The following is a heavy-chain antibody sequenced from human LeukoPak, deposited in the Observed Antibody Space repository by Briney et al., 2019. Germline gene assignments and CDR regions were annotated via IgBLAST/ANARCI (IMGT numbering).Heavy chain of an antibody. CDR2: ISGSGDNT. J-gene: IGHJ4*02. V-gene: IGHV3-23*01. CDR3: AKASVWTMVRVVSYFDE. D-gene: IGHD3-10*01. Sequence: GGSLRLSCAASGFTFSNYEIHWVRQAPGKGLEWVSGISGSGDNTWYADSVKGRFTISRDNSKKTLDLQMHSLRAEDTAIYYCAKASVWTMVRVVSYFDEWGQGIQVTVSS. CDR1: GFTFSNYE.